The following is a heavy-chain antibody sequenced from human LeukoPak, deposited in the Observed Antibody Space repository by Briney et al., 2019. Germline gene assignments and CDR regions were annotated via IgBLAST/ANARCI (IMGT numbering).Heavy chain of an antibody. CDR2: MNPNSGNT. J-gene: IGHJ4*02. CDR3: AREVAAAHNDY. CDR1: GYTFTSYD. D-gene: IGHD6-13*01. V-gene: IGHV1-8*03. Sequence: ASVKVSCKASGYTFTSYDINWVRQATGQGLEWMGWMNPNSGNTGYAQKFQGRVTITRNTSISTAYMELSSLRSEDTAVYYCAREVAAAHNDYWGQGTLVTVSS.